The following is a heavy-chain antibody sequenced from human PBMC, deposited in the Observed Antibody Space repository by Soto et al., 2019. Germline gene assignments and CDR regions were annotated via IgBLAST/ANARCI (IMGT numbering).Heavy chain of an antibody. CDR2: IGTAGDT. J-gene: IGHJ6*02. CDR1: GFTFSSYD. Sequence: PGGSLRLSCAASGFTFSSYDMHWVRQATGKGLEWVSAIGTAGDTYYPGSVKGRFAISRENAKNSLYLQMNSLRAGDTAVYYCARGRYSSSWYSYYYGMDVWGQGTTVTVSS. D-gene: IGHD6-13*01. V-gene: IGHV3-13*01. CDR3: ARGRYSSSWYSYYYGMDV.